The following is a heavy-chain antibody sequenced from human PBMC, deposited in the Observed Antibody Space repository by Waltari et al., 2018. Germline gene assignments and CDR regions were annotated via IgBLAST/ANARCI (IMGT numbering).Heavy chain of an antibody. D-gene: IGHD5-18*01. CDR3: SRGGFWVESGDSYFY. Sequence: QVQLQQWGAGLLKPSETLSLNCAVYGGSLSGYYWSWIRQPPGKGLEWIGEINHSGIINYNPSLKSRVTISVDTSKRQLSLKLSSVTAADTAVYYCSRGGFWVESGDSYFYWGQGTLVNVFS. V-gene: IGHV4-34*02. CDR2: INHSGII. J-gene: IGHJ4*02. CDR1: GGSLSGYY.